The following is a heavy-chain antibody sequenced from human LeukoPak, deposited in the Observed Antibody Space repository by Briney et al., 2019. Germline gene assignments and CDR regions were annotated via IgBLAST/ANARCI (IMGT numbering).Heavy chain of an antibody. Sequence: GGSLRLSCAASGFSVSRNHMIWVRKAPGKGLEWVSMTYGDGSTNYADSVKGRFTISRDNSKNTLYLQINSLRVEDTAVYYCASGSNRVFDYWGQGTLVTVSS. CDR2: TYGDGST. V-gene: IGHV3-53*01. CDR1: GFSVSRNH. D-gene: IGHD1-1*01. J-gene: IGHJ4*02. CDR3: ASGSNRVFDY.